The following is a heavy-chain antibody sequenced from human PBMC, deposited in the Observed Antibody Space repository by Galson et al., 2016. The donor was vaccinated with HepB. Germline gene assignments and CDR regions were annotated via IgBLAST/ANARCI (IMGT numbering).Heavy chain of an antibody. V-gene: IGHV3-30*18. Sequence: SLRLSCAASGFILRRTGMHWVRQAPGKGLEWVAGTSFDETNKHYADSVKGRFTISRDNSKNTLYLQMNSLTSEDTAVYYCAKDRELQYFDWSMPWYWGQGTLVTVSS. J-gene: IGHJ4*02. D-gene: IGHD3-9*01. CDR2: TSFDETNK. CDR1: GFILRRTG. CDR3: AKDRELQYFDWSMPWY.